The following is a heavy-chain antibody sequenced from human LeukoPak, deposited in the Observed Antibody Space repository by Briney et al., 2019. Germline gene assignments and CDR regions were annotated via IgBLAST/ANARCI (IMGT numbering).Heavy chain of an antibody. CDR3: ARHRGAGFDP. CDR1: GGSFSGYY. D-gene: IGHD3-10*01. CDR2: INHSGST. V-gene: IGHV4-34*01. Sequence: SETLSLTCAVYGGSFSGYYWSWIRQPPGKGLEWIGEINHSGSTNYNPSLKSRVTKSVDTSKNQFSLKLSSVTAADTAVYYCARHRGAGFDPWGQGTLVTVSS. J-gene: IGHJ5*02.